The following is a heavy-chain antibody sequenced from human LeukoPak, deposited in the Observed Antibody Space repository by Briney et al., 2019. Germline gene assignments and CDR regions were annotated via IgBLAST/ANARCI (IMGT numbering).Heavy chain of an antibody. D-gene: IGHD5-24*01. CDR1: GFTFSSYG. V-gene: IGHV3-33*01. J-gene: IGHJ3*02. CDR3: ARLIRDGYRKDALDT. CDR2: IWYDGSNK. Sequence: RSLRLSCAASGFTFSSYGMHWVRQAPGKGLEWVAVIWYDGSNKYYADSVKGRFTISRDNSKNTLYLQMNSLRAEDTAVYYCARLIRDGYRKDALDTWGQGTMVTVSP.